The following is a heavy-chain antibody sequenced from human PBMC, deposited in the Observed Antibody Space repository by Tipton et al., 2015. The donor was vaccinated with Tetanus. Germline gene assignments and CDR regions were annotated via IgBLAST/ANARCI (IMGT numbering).Heavy chain of an antibody. D-gene: IGHD1-7*01. CDR2: INPDSGGT. Sequence: QLVQSGAEGREPGASVKVSCKAFGYTFTNYGIHWVRQAPGQGLEWLGWINPDSGGTKYTQNFQGRVTMTRDTPTTTVYLELTSLESDDTAVYYCARDSYVTGTTSPFDFWGQGSLVNVSS. J-gene: IGHJ4*02. V-gene: IGHV1-2*02. CDR1: GYTFTNYG. CDR3: ARDSYVTGTTSPFDF.